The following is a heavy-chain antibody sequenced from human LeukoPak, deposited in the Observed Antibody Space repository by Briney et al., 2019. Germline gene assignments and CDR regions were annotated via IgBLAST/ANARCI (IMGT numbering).Heavy chain of an antibody. CDR3: AKDTAMVAYYYYYYMDV. Sequence: GRSLRLSCVASGFTFSSYWATWVRQAPGKGLEWVSAISGSGGSTYYADSVKGRFTISRDNSKNTLYLQMNSLRAEDTAVYYCAKDTAMVAYYYYYYMDVWGKGTTVTISS. CDR2: ISGSGGST. J-gene: IGHJ6*03. D-gene: IGHD5-18*01. V-gene: IGHV3-23*01. CDR1: GFTFSSYW.